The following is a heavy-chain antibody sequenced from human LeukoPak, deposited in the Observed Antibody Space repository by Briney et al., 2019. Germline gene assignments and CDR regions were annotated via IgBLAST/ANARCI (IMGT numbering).Heavy chain of an antibody. D-gene: IGHD3-16*01. CDR1: GFTFSSYA. J-gene: IGHJ4*02. V-gene: IGHV3-23*01. CDR3: ARGGGEDGDYFDS. CDR2: ISGSGGST. Sequence: PGGSLRLSCAASGFTFSSYAMSWVRQAPGKGLEWVSAISGSGGSTYYADSVKGRFTISRDNSKNTLYLQMNSLKPEDTAVYFCARGGGEDGDYFDSWGRGTLVAVSS.